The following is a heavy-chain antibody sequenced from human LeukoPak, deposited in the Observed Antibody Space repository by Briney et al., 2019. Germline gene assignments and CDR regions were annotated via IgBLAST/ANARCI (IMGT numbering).Heavy chain of an antibody. Sequence: GGSLRLSCAASGFTFSSYWMSWVRQAPGKGLEWVANIKQDGSEKYYVDSVKGRFTISRDNAKNSLHLQMNSLRAEDTAVYYCASNSGYDSFGFDYWGQGTLVTVSS. CDR2: IKQDGSEK. J-gene: IGHJ4*02. CDR3: ASNSGYDSFGFDY. CDR1: GFTFSSYW. D-gene: IGHD5-12*01. V-gene: IGHV3-7*01.